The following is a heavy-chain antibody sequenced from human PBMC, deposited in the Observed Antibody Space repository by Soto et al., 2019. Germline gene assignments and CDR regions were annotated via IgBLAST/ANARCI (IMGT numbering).Heavy chain of an antibody. CDR3: ARHYSSGSRNWFDP. CDR1: GGSISSSSYF. V-gene: IGHV4-39*01. CDR2: IYYSGST. Sequence: PSETLSLTCSVSGGSISSSSYFFCCVRQPPWKGLEWIGSIYYSGSTYYNPSLRSRVTISVDTSKNQFSRKLSSVTAADTAVFYCARHYSSGSRNWFDPWGQGTLVTVSS. D-gene: IGHD6-19*01. J-gene: IGHJ5*02.